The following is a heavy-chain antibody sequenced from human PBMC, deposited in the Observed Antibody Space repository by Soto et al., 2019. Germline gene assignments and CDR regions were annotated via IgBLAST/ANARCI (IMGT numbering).Heavy chain of an antibody. D-gene: IGHD2-15*01. J-gene: IGHJ6*02. CDR2: IRSKAYGRTT. V-gene: IGHV3-49*03. CDR1: GFTFGDYA. CDR3: IRPFYCSAGSCNNRNYDYDMDV. Sequence: GGSLRLSCTGSGFTFGDYALNWFRQAPGKGPEWVGFIRSKAYGRTTVYAASVKGRFTISRDDSKSMAYLQMDRLKTEDTAVYYCIRPFYCSAGSCNNRNYDYDMDVWGQGTTVTVSS.